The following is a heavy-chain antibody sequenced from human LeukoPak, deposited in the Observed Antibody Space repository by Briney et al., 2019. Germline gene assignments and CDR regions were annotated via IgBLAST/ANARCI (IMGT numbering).Heavy chain of an antibody. Sequence: ASVKVSCKASGYTFTGYYMHWVRQAPGQGLEWMGWINPNSGGTNYAQKFQGRVTMTRDTSISTAYMELSRLRSDDTAVYYCARAPSYGSPYWFDPWGQGTLVTVSS. V-gene: IGHV1-2*02. CDR2: INPNSGGT. CDR3: ARAPSYGSPYWFDP. CDR1: GYTFTGYY. J-gene: IGHJ5*02. D-gene: IGHD5-18*01.